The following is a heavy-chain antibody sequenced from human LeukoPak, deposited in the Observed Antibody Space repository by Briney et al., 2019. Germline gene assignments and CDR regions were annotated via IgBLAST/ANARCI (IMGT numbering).Heavy chain of an antibody. CDR2: ISYDGSNK. V-gene: IGHV3-30*18. Sequence: GRSLRLSCAASGFTFSSYGMHWVRQAPGKGLEWVAVISYDGSNKYYADSVKGRFTISRDNSKNTLYLQMNSLRAEDTAVYYCAKDPGFGELDLWGWGQGTLVTVSS. D-gene: IGHD3-10*01. J-gene: IGHJ4*02. CDR1: GFTFSSYG. CDR3: AKDPGFGELDLWG.